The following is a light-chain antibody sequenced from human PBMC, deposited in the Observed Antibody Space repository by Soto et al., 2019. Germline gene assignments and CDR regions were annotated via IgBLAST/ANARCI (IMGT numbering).Light chain of an antibody. V-gene: IGLV2-8*01. J-gene: IGLJ1*01. Sequence: TQPPSASRSPGQSVTISCTGTSSDVGGYNYVSWYQHHPGKAPKVMVYEVSKRPSGVPDRFSGSKSGNTASLTVSGLQAEDEADYYCSSRAGSAPYVFGTGTKVTVL. CDR1: SSDVGGYNY. CDR3: SSRAGSAPYV. CDR2: EVS.